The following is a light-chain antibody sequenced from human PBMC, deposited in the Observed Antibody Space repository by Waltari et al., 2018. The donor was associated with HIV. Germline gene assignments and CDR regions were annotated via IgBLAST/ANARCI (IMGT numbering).Light chain of an antibody. CDR3: SSFTTSGTWV. J-gene: IGLJ3*02. CDR2: EVS. Sequence: QSALTQPPSVSGSPGPSLALSCPGTSSNVCRYDRVSWYQQSPGTAPKLIIYEVSNRPSGVPGRFSGSKSGNTASLTISGLQPEDEADYYCSSFTTSGTWVFGGGTKLTVL. V-gene: IGLV2-18*02. CDR1: SSNVCRYDR.